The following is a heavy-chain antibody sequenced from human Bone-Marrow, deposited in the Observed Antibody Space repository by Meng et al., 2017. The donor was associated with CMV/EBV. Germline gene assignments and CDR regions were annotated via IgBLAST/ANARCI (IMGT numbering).Heavy chain of an antibody. CDR3: ARDDYCSSTSCYPKKNYYYYYGMDV. V-gene: IGHV1-2*02. CDR1: GYTFTSYD. J-gene: IGHJ6*02. CDR2: MNPNSGGT. D-gene: IGHD2-2*01. Sequence: ASVKVSCKASGYTFTSYDINWVRQATGQGLEWMGWMNPNSGGTNYAQKFQGRVTTTRDTSISTAYMELSRLRSDDTAVYYCARDDYCSSTSCYPKKNYYYYYGMDVWGQGTTVTVSS.